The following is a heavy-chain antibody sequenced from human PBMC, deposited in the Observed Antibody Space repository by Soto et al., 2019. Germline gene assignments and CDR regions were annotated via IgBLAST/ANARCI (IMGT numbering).Heavy chain of an antibody. Sequence: GGSLRLSCSASGFIFSVYAMYWVRQAPGKGLEWVANIKQDGSEKYYVDSVKGRFTISRDNAKNSLYLQMNSLRAEDTAVYYCARDPNIVATMGSIYYYYGMDVWGQGTTVTVSS. D-gene: IGHD5-12*01. CDR2: IKQDGSEK. V-gene: IGHV3-7*01. CDR1: GFIFSVYA. J-gene: IGHJ6*02. CDR3: ARDPNIVATMGSIYYYYGMDV.